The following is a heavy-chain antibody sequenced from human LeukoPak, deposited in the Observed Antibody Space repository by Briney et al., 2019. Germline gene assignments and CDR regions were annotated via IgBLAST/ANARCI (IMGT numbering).Heavy chain of an antibody. D-gene: IGHD3/OR15-3a*01. V-gene: IGHV1-2*02. CDR3: ARGHESSPSYDF. CDR2: INSNSGGT. Sequence: GASVKVSCKTSGYTFIDYYVLWVRQAPGQGLEWLEWINSNSGGTKYAQEFQGRVTMTRDTSTTTAYMELSGLRSDDTAVYYCARGHESSPSYDFWGQGTLVTVSS. J-gene: IGHJ1*01. CDR1: GYTFIDYY.